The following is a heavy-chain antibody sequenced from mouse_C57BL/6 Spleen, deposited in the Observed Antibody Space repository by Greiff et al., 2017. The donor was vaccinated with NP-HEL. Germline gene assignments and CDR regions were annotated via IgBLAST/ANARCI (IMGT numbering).Heavy chain of an antibody. V-gene: IGHV1-64*01. CDR2: IHPNSGST. Sequence: QVQLKQPGAELVKPGASVKLSCKASGYTFTSYWMHWVKQRPGQGLEWIGMIHPNSGSTNYNEKFKSKATLTVDKSSSTAYMQLSSLTSEDSAVYYCARPTAQATPFAYWGQGTLVTVSA. CDR3: ARPTAQATPFAY. J-gene: IGHJ3*01. D-gene: IGHD3-2*02. CDR1: GYTFTSYW.